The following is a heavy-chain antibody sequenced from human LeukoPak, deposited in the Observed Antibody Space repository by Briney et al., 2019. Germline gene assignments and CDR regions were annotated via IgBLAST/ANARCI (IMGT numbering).Heavy chain of an antibody. D-gene: IGHD3-22*01. CDR3: ARDMGYYYDSSGYLDAFDI. J-gene: IGHJ3*02. V-gene: IGHV1-2*06. Sequence: GASVKVSCKASGYTFIGYYMHWVRQAPGQGLEWMGRINPNSGGTNYAQKFQGRVTMTRDTSISTAYMELSRLRSDDTAVYYCARDMGYYYDSSGYLDAFDIWGQGTMVTVSS. CDR1: GYTFIGYY. CDR2: INPNSGGT.